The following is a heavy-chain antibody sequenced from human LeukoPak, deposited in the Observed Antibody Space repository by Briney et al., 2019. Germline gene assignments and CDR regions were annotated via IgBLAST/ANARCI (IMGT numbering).Heavy chain of an antibody. J-gene: IGHJ4*02. V-gene: IGHV1-18*01. Sequence: ASVKVSCKASGYTFRNFGISWVRQAPGQGLQWMGWISGNNDNRKIAQHFQGRVTMTTDTSTSTAYMELSGLTFDDTAVYYCARDRLPSSFDYWGQGTLVTVSS. CDR1: GYTFRNFG. CDR3: ARDRLPSSFDY. CDR2: ISGNNDNR.